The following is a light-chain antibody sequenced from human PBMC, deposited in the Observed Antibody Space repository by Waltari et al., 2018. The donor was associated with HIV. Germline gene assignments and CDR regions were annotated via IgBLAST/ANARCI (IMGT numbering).Light chain of an antibody. V-gene: IGLV1-47*01. CDR1: SSNVGSYY. Sequence: QSVLTQPPSASGTPGQRVTLSCSGSSSNVGSYYVYWYQQVPGTAPKLLIYRSYQRPSGVPDRFSGSKSGTSASLAISGLRSEDEADYYCAVWDGSLSVGVFGGGTKVTVL. CDR3: AVWDGSLSVGV. CDR2: RSY. J-gene: IGLJ2*01.